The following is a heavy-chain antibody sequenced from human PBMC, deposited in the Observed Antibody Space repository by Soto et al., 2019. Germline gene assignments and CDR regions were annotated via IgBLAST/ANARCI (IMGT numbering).Heavy chain of an antibody. CDR1: GFTFRGYW. J-gene: IGHJ4*02. D-gene: IGHD6-6*01. CDR2: INSDGSST. V-gene: IGHV3-74*01. CDR3: ASGGSSLNFDS. Sequence: PGGSMRLSCAASGFTFRGYWMQWISQAPGKGLVWVSWINSDGSSTSYADSVKGRFTISRDNAKNTLYLQMNSLRAEDTAVYYCASGGSSLNFDSWGQGTLVTVSS.